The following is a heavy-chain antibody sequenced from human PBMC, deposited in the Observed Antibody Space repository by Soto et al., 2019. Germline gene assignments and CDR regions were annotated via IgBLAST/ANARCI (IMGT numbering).Heavy chain of an antibody. J-gene: IGHJ6*02. V-gene: IGHV5-51*01. D-gene: IGHD3-10*01. CDR3: ARPRSGSYRLDYYGMDV. CDR2: IYPGDSDT. Sequence: PGESLKISCKGSGYSFTSYWIAWVRQMPGKGLEWMGTIYPGDSDTRYSPSFQGQATISADKSISTAYLQWSSLKASDTAIYYCARPRSGSYRLDYYGMDVWGQGTTVTVSS. CDR1: GYSFTSYW.